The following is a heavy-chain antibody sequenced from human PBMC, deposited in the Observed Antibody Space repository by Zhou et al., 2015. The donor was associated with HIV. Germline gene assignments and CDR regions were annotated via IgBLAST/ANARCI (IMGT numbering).Heavy chain of an antibody. V-gene: IGHV1-69*01. J-gene: IGHJ3*02. D-gene: IGHD3-10*01. CDR1: GGTFSSYA. CDR3: ARDTMVRGVIQSQMSRGAFDI. CDR2: IIPIFGTA. Sequence: QVQLVQSGAEVKKPGSSVKVSCKASGGTFSSYAISWVRQAPGQGLEWMGGIIPIFGTANYAQKFQGRVTITADESTSTAYMELSSLRSEDTAVYYCARDTMVRGVIQSQMSRGAFDIWGQGTMVTVSS.